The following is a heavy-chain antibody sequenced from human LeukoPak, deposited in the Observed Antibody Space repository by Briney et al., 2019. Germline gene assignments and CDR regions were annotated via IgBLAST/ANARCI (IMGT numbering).Heavy chain of an antibody. CDR2: IYYSGTT. J-gene: IGHJ4*02. V-gene: IGHV4-59*01. Sequence: SETLTLTCTVSGGSISSYYWSWIRQPPGKGLEWIGYIYYSGTTDYNPSLKSRVTISVDTSNNQFSLKVSSVTAADPAVYYCARSSGAYRSFDNWGQGDLLPVSS. D-gene: IGHD1-26*01. CDR1: GGSISSYY. CDR3: ARSSGAYRSFDN.